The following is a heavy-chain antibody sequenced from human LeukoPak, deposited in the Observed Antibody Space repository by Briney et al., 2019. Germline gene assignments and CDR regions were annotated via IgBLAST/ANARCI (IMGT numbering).Heavy chain of an antibody. J-gene: IGHJ4*02. CDR1: GFTFSNYA. D-gene: IGHD5-24*01. Sequence: GGSLRLSCAAPGFTFSNYAINWVRQAPGRGLGWVSTIGPTGGYTNYADSVKGRFTISRDNSKNTLYLQMNSLRVEDTAIYYCAREWHFDFWGQGILVTVSS. CDR2: IGPTGGYT. V-gene: IGHV3-23*01. CDR3: AREWHFDF.